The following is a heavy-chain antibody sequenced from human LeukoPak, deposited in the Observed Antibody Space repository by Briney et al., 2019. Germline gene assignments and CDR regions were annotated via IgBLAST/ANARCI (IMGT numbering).Heavy chain of an antibody. CDR2: LRYDETNE. J-gene: IGHJ4*02. CDR3: ARGWYFDS. Sequence: GGSLRLSCAASGFIFSNYDMLWVRQAPGKGLEWVAFLRYDETNEHYADSLKGRFTISRDNSKDTLYLHMNSLRVEDTAVYYCARGWYFDSWGQGTLVTVSS. V-gene: IGHV3-30*02. D-gene: IGHD6-13*01. CDR1: GFIFSNYD.